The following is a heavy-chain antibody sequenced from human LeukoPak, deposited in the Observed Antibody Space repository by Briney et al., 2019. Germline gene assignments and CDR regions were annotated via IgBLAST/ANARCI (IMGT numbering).Heavy chain of an antibody. CDR3: ATEAVVGSDGFDY. CDR1: GGSISSGGHS. D-gene: IGHD6-19*01. V-gene: IGHV4-30-2*01. CDR2: IYNSGSA. J-gene: IGHJ4*02. Sequence: SETLSLTCAVSGGSISSGGHSWNWIRHPQGKGLEWIGYIYNSGSAYSNPSLKSRVTISVDLSKNQFSLKINSVTAADTAVYYCATEAVVGSDGFDYWGQGTLVTVSS.